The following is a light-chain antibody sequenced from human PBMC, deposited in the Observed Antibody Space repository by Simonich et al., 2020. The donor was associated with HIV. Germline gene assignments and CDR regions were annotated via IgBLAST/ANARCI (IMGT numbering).Light chain of an antibody. V-gene: IGKV1-5*03. CDR2: KAS. CDR1: QSISSW. Sequence: IQLTQSPSFLSASVGDRVTITCRASQSISSWLAWYQQKPGKAPKLLIYKASSLESGGPSRFSGSGSGTEFTLTISSLQPDDFATYYCQQYNSYPLTFGQGTKVEIK. J-gene: IGKJ1*01. CDR3: QQYNSYPLT.